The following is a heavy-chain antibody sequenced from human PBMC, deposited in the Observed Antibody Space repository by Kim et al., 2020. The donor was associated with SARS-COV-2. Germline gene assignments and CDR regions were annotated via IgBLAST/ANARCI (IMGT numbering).Heavy chain of an antibody. CDR3: AGTMIVDPGY. V-gene: IGHV3-30*04. D-gene: IGHD3-22*01. CDR1: GFTFSNYT. CDR2: ISSDGSNK. J-gene: IGHJ4*02. Sequence: GGSLRLSCAASGFTFSNYTMHWVRQAPGKGLEWVSVISSDGSNKYYADSVKGRFTISRDNSKNTLNLQMNSLRVEDTAVYHCAGTMIVDPGYWGQGALVTASS.